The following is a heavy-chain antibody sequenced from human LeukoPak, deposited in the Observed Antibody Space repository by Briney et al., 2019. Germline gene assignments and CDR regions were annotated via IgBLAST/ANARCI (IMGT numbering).Heavy chain of an antibody. CDR2: IYTSGST. J-gene: IGHJ4*02. CDR3: ARHRSPTSSYDSSGYYKRGALDY. D-gene: IGHD3-22*01. CDR1: GGSISSGSYY. V-gene: IGHV4-61*02. Sequence: SQTLSLTCTVSGGSISSGSYYWSWIRQPAGKGLEWIGRIYTSGSTNYNPSLKSRVTISVDTSKNQFSLKLSSVTAADTAVYYCARHRSPTSSYDSSGYYKRGALDYWGQGTPVTVSS.